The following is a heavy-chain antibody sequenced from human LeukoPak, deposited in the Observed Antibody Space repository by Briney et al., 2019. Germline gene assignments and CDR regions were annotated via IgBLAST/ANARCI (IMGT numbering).Heavy chain of an antibody. V-gene: IGHV1-18*01. CDR2: ISANNGNT. CDR1: GYTFTSYG. Sequence: GASVKVSCKASGYTFTSYGISWVRQAPGQGLEWLGSISANNGNTNYAQQLQGRVTMTRGTSTNTAYMELRSRRSDDTDVYYCARLYCSVTSGYRPYNWFDPWGQGTLVTVSS. D-gene: IGHD2-2*01. J-gene: IGHJ5*02. CDR3: ARLYCSVTSGYRPYNWFDP.